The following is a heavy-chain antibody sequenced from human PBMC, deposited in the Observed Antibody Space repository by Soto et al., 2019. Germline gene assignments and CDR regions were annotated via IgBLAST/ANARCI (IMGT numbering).Heavy chain of an antibody. J-gene: IGHJ6*02. CDR1: GFTFSSYA. CDR3: ARSCRCGTWTNYYYYGMDV. Sequence: GGSLRLSCAASGFTFSSYAMSWVRQAPGKGLEWVSTISGSGGSTYYADSLKGRFTISRDNSKNTLFLQMSSQRAEDTAVYYCARSCRCGTWTNYYYYGMDVWGQGTTVTVSS. CDR2: ISGSGGST. V-gene: IGHV3-23*01. D-gene: IGHD1-1*01.